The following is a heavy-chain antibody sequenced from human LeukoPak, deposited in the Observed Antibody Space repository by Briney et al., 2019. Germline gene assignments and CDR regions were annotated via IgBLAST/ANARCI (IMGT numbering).Heavy chain of an antibody. CDR2: IDPSDSYT. CDR1: GYSFTSYW. V-gene: IGHV5-10-1*01. Sequence: GESLRISCKCSGYSFTSYWISWVRQMPGKCLEWMGRIDPSDSYTNYSPSFQGHVTIAADKSISTAYLQWRSLKASDTAMYYCARQYYDILTGYYKYNWFDPWGQGTLVTVSS. CDR3: ARQYYDILTGYYKYNWFDP. J-gene: IGHJ5*02. D-gene: IGHD3-9*01.